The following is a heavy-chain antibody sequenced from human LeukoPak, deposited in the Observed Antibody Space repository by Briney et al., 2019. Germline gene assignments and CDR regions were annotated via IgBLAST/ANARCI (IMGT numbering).Heavy chain of an antibody. Sequence: PSETLSLTCTVSGGSISSYYWSWIRQPPGKGLEWIGYIYYSGSTNYNPSLKSRVTISVDTSKNQFSLKLSSVTAADTAVYYCARDYNYYDSSGCHDAFDIWGQGTMVTVSS. D-gene: IGHD3-22*01. CDR3: ARDYNYYDSSGCHDAFDI. CDR1: GGSISSYY. J-gene: IGHJ3*02. CDR2: IYYSGST. V-gene: IGHV4-59*01.